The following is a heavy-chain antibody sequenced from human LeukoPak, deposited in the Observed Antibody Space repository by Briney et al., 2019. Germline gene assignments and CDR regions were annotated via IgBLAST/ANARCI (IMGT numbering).Heavy chain of an antibody. CDR3: ARDPLTFYFDY. J-gene: IGHJ4*02. V-gene: IGHV4-59*01. CDR2: IHYTGST. CDR1: GGFITNYY. Sequence: SETLSLTCTVSGGFITNYYWSWIRQPPGKGLELIGYIHYTGSTNYNPSLRSRVAMSVDTSKNQLSLKLNSVTAADTAVYYSARDPLTFYFDYWGQGILVTVSS. D-gene: IGHD3-9*01.